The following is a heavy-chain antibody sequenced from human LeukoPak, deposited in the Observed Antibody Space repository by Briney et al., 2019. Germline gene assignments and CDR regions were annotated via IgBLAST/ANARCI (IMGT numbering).Heavy chain of an antibody. J-gene: IGHJ4*02. D-gene: IGHD2-15*01. CDR1: GFTFSSYA. V-gene: IGHV3-23*01. Sequence: PGGSLRLSCAASGFTFSSYAMSWVRQAPGKGLERVSAISGSGGSTYYADSVKGRFTISRDNSKNTLYLQMNSLRAEDTAVYYCAKGQYCSGGSCPDYYFDYWGQGTLVTVSS. CDR3: AKGQYCSGGSCPDYYFDY. CDR2: ISGSGGST.